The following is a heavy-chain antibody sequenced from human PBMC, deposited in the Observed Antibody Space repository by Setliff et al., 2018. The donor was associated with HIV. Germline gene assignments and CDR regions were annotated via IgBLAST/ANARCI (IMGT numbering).Heavy chain of an antibody. V-gene: IGHV4-34*01. CDR1: SGSFSGYS. J-gene: IGHJ4*02. D-gene: IGHD3-22*01. CDR3: ARGDYYDSSGYEGLDS. CDR2: INHIGDT. Sequence: SETLSLTCAVYSGSFSGYSWTWIRQPPGKGLEWIGEINHIGDTNYNPSLRSRVTMSVDTSKNRFSLRLSSVTAADTAAYYCARGDYYDSSGYEGLDSWGQGTLVTVS.